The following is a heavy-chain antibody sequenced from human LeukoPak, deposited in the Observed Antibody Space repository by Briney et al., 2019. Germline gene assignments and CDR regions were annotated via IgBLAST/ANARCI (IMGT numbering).Heavy chain of an antibody. D-gene: IGHD5-24*01. CDR1: GASISSSNYY. CDR2: INHSGST. J-gene: IGHJ4*02. V-gene: IGHV4-39*07. Sequence: RSSETLSLSCTVSGASISSSNYYWGWIRQPPGKGLEWIGEINHSGSTNYNPSLKSRVTISVDTSKNQFSLKLSSVTAADTAVYYCAVEMATIDRVYWGQGTLVTVSS. CDR3: AVEMATIDRVY.